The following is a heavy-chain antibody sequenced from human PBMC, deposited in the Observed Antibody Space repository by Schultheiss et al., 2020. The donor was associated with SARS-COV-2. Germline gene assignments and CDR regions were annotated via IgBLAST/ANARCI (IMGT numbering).Heavy chain of an antibody. CDR2: IKQDGSEK. D-gene: IGHD1-1*01. CDR3: ARWGDGNDY. CDR1: GFTFSNAW. J-gene: IGHJ4*02. V-gene: IGHV3-7*03. Sequence: GGSLRLSCAASGFTFSNAWMNWVRQAPGKGLEWVANIKQDGSEKYYVDSVKGRFTISRDNAKNSLYLQMNSLRAEDTAVYYCARWGDGNDYWGQGTLVTVSS.